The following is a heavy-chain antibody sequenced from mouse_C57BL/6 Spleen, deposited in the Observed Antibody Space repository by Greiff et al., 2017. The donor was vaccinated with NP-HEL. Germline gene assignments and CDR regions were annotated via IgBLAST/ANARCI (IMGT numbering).Heavy chain of an antibody. J-gene: IGHJ2*01. D-gene: IGHD1-1*01. Sequence: QVQLQQPGAELVMPGASVKLSCKASGYTFTSYWMHWVKQRPGQGLEWIGEIDPSDSYTNYNQKFKGKSTLTVDKSSSTAYMQLSSLTSEDSAVYYCARIFTTVVADYWGQGTTLTVSS. CDR1: GYTFTSYW. CDR3: ARIFTTVVADY. CDR2: IDPSDSYT. V-gene: IGHV1-69*01.